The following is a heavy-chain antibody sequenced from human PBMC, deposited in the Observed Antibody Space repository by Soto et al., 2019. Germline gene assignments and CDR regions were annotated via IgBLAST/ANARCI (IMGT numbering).Heavy chain of an antibody. J-gene: IGHJ4*02. CDR1: GGSVSGGGYY. CDR3: AREYYSSGSSFDY. CDR2: ITYSGST. D-gene: IGHD3-10*01. V-gene: IGHV4-31*03. Sequence: QVQLQESGPGLVKPSQTLSLTCTVSGGSVSGGGYYWSWLRQHPGKGLEWFGYITYSGSTYYNPSLKSRPIISLDTSRNHFSLELSSVTAADTAVYYCAREYYSSGSSFDYWGQGTLVTVSS.